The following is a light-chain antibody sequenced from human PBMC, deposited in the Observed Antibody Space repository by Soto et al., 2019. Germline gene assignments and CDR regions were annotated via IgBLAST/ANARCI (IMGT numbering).Light chain of an antibody. CDR2: GAS. Sequence: EIVMTQSPATLSVSPGERATLSCRASQSVNSNLAWYQQKPGQAPRLLIHGASNRATGIPARFSGSGSGTDFTLTISNLEPEDFAVYYCQQHSHWPPWTFGQGTRVEI. V-gene: IGKV3-11*01. J-gene: IGKJ1*01. CDR1: QSVNSN. CDR3: QQHSHWPPWT.